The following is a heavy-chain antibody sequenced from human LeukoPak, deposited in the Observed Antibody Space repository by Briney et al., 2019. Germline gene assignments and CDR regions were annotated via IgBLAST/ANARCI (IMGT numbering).Heavy chain of an antibody. Sequence: PSETLSLTCTVSGGSISSYYWSWIRRPPGKGLEWIGYIYYSGSTNYNPSLKSRVTISVDTSKNQFSLKLSSVTAADTAVYYCARETEIGGSGSAEGFLISFNWFDPWGQGTLVTVSS. CDR1: GGSISSYY. CDR2: IYYSGST. D-gene: IGHD3-10*01. V-gene: IGHV4-59*12. J-gene: IGHJ5*02. CDR3: ARETEIGGSGSAEGFLISFNWFDP.